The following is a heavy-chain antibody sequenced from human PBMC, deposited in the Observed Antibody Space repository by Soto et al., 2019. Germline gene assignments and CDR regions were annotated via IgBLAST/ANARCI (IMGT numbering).Heavy chain of an antibody. CDR2: INHSGST. CDR1: GGSFSGYY. J-gene: IGHJ3*02. V-gene: IGHV4-34*01. Sequence: SETLSLTCAVYGGSFSGYYWSWIRQPPGKGLEWIGEINHSGSTNYNPSLKSRVTISVDTSKNQFSLKLSSVTAADTAVYYCAREPLRDAGAFDMWGQGTMVTVSS. CDR3: AREPLRDAGAFDM.